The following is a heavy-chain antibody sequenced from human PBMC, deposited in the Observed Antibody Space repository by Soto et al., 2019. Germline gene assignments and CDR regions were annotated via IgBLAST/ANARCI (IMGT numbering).Heavy chain of an antibody. Sequence: SETLSLTCTVSGGSISSYYWSWIRQPPGKGLEWIGYIYYSGSTNYNPSLKSRVTISVDTSKNQFSLKLSSVTAADPAVYYCAIGVGPELDPPRMDVWGQGTTVTVSS. J-gene: IGHJ6*02. V-gene: IGHV4-59*01. CDR1: GGSISSYY. CDR2: IYYSGST. D-gene: IGHD2-2*01. CDR3: AIGVGPELDPPRMDV.